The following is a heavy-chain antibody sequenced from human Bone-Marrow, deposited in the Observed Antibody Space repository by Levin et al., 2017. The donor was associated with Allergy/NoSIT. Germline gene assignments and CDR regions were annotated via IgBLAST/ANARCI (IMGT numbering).Heavy chain of an antibody. CDR2: INPTINPNTGGT. Sequence: GASVKVSCKASENTFSDYYIHWVRQAPGQGLEWMGRINPTINPNTGGTNYAPKFQGRVTMTRDTSITTAYMELSSLRFDDTAVYYCARDRPLRDSKYGMDVWGQGTTVTVSS. J-gene: IGHJ6*02. CDR3: ARDRPLRDSKYGMDV. D-gene: IGHD3-3*01. CDR1: ENTFSDYY. V-gene: IGHV1-2*06.